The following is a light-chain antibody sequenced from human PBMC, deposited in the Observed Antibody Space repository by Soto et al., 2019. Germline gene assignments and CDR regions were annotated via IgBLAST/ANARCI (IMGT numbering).Light chain of an antibody. CDR2: GAS. CDR3: QQYGRSPGT. CDR1: QSVSSAY. V-gene: IGKV3-20*01. Sequence: VLTQSPGTLSLSPGERATLSCRASQSVSSAYVAWYQQKPGQAPRLLIYGASSRATDIPARFSGSGSGTDFSLTIRRLEPEDFAVYYCQQYGRSPGTFGQGTKVEIK. J-gene: IGKJ1*01.